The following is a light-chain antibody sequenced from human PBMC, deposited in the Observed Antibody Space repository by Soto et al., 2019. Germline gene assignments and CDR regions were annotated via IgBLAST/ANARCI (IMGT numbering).Light chain of an antibody. CDR1: QSISNS. CDR3: QQYNIYWT. CDR2: KAS. Sequence: DIQMTQSPSTLSASVGDRVTITCRATQSISNSLAWYQQKPGKAPKLLIYKASSLESGVPSRFSGRGSGTEFTLTITSLQPDDFATYYCQQYNIYWTFGQGTKVEIK. J-gene: IGKJ1*01. V-gene: IGKV1-5*03.